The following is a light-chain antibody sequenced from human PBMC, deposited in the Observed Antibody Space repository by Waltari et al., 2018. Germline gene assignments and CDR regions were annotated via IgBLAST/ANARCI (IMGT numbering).Light chain of an antibody. J-gene: IGKJ4*01. CDR3: QQRRNWPLT. CDR2: DPS. Sequence: EIVLTQSPATLSLSPGERATLSCRASHSVNWYLAWYQQRPGNAPRLLIYDPSNRATGMPARCSGSGSETDFTLTISSLEPEDSAVYYGQQRRNWPLTFGGGTKVEIK. V-gene: IGKV3-11*01. CDR1: HSVNWY.